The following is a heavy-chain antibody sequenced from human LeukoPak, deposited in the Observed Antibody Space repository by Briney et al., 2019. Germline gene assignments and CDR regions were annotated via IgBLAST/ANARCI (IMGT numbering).Heavy chain of an antibody. CDR2: IRYDGSNK. J-gene: IGHJ6*03. CDR3: AKVLTKYYYYMDV. Sequence: PGGSLRLSCAASGFTFSSYGMHWVRQAPGKGLEWVAFIRYDGSNKYYADSVKGRFTISRDNSKNTLYLQMNSLRAEDTAVYYCAKVLTKYYYYMDVWGKGTTVTVSS. CDR1: GFTFSSYG. V-gene: IGHV3-30*02.